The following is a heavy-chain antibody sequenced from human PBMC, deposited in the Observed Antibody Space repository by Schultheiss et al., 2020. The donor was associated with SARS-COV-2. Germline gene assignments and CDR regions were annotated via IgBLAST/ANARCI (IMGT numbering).Heavy chain of an antibody. CDR3: AKRGWGYYDSSGYYGGYFDY. D-gene: IGHD3-22*01. V-gene: IGHV3-23*01. Sequence: GGSLRLSCAASGFTFSSSAMSWVRQAPGKGLEWVSVISGSGDSTYYADSVKGRFTISRDNSKNTLYLQMNSLRAEDTAVYYCAKRGWGYYDSSGYYGGYFDYWGQGTLVTVSS. CDR2: ISGSGDST. J-gene: IGHJ4*02. CDR1: GFTFSSSA.